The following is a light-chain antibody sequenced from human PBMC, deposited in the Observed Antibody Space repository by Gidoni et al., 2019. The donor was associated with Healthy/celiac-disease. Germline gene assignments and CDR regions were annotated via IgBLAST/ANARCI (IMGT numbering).Light chain of an antibody. CDR1: QSVSSSY. CDR2: GAS. J-gene: IGKJ4*01. Sequence: EIVLTHSPGTLSLSPGDRATLSCRASQSVSSSYLAWYQQKPGQAPRLLIYGASSRATGIPDRFSGSGSGTDFILTISRLEPEDFALYYCQKYGSSPTFGGGTKVEIK. V-gene: IGKV3-20*01. CDR3: QKYGSSPT.